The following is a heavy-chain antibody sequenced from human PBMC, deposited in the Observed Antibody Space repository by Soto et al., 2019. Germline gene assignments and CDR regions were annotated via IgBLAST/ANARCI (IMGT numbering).Heavy chain of an antibody. CDR2: INPSGGST. D-gene: IGHD3-9*01. Sequence: QVQLVQSGAEVKKPGASVKVSCKASGYTFTSYYMHWVRQAPGQGLEWMGIINPSGGSTSYAQKFQGRVTMTRDTSTSTVYMELGSLRSEDTAVYYFARQYYDIFGLDYYYYGMDVWGQGTTVTVSS. J-gene: IGHJ6*02. CDR1: GYTFTSYY. CDR3: ARQYYDIFGLDYYYYGMDV. V-gene: IGHV1-46*01.